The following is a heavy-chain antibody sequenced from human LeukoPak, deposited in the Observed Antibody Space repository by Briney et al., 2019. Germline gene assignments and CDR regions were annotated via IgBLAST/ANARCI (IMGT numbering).Heavy chain of an antibody. D-gene: IGHD2-2*01. V-gene: IGHV4-38-2*02. CDR3: AREPRWLTPDCTSISCYENYFDP. Sequence: SDTLSLTCVVSGFSIRSGYQWAWIRQPPGKGLEWIGSIYHTGSAHYNPSLKSRVTISIDTSNNQFSLRLNSVTAADTAVYYCAREPRWLTPDCTSISCYENYFDPWGQGILVTVSS. CDR2: IYHTGSA. CDR1: GFSIRSGYQ. J-gene: IGHJ4*02.